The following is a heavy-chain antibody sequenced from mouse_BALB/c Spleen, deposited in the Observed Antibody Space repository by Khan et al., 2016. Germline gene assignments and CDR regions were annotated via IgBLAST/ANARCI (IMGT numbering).Heavy chain of an antibody. Sequence: EVQLQESGPGLVKPSQSLSLTCTVSGYSITSYYTWYWIRQFPGNRLELMCYISYSGSTSYNPSLKSRISITRDTSNNQSFLQFNYVTSEDTATXYCARSDHGEKDAMDYWGQGTSVTVSS. CDR2: ISYSGST. D-gene: IGHD1-1*01. CDR3: ARSDHGEKDAMDY. V-gene: IGHV3-2*02. CDR1: GYSITSYYT. J-gene: IGHJ4*01.